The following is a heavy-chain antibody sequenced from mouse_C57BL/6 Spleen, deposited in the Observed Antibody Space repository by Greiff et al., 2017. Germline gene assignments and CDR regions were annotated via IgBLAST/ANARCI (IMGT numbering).Heavy chain of an antibody. J-gene: IGHJ1*03. Sequence: VQLQQSGAELMKPGASVKLSCKATGYTFTGYWIEWVKQRPGHGLEWIGEILPGSGSTNYNEKFKGKATVTADTSSNTAYMQLSSLTTEDSAIYYCARGPIYDGYYAWYFDVWGTGTTVTVSS. CDR2: ILPGSGST. V-gene: IGHV1-9*01. CDR3: ARGPIYDGYYAWYFDV. D-gene: IGHD2-3*01. CDR1: GYTFTGYW.